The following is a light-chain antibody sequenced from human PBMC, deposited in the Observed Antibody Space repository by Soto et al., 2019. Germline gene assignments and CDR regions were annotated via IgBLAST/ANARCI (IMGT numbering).Light chain of an antibody. CDR3: QQYDNLPWT. CDR2: DAS. J-gene: IGKJ1*01. V-gene: IGKV1-33*01. Sequence: DIQLTQSPSFLSPSIGESVTITFRSSQVISTSLAWYQVKPGKAPKLLIYDASNLETGVPSRFSGSGSGTDFTFTISSLQPEDIATYYCQQYDNLPWTFGQGTKVDI. CDR1: QVISTS.